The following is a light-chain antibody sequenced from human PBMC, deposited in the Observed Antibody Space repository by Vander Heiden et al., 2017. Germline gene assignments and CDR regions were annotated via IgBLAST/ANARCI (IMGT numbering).Light chain of an antibody. J-gene: IGLJ1*01. CDR2: EDS. V-gene: IGLV3-21*03. Sequence: VLTQPPSVSAAPGKTARSACGGTNIGSKRVHWVQQAPGQGPAPVVYEDSDRPSGLPERFSGSNSGNTATLTISRVEAGDEADYYCQLWDSSSDHPDYVFGTGTKVTVL. CDR1: NIGSKR. CDR3: QLWDSSSDHPDYV.